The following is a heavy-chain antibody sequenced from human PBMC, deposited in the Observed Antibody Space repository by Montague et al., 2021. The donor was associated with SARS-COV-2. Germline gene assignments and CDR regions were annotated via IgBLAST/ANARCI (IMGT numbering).Heavy chain of an antibody. CDR2: VHDIESS. CDR3: ARVTLGGRCGRTRQYDGLDS. J-gene: IGHJ4*02. CDR1: GGSISRYF. V-gene: IGHV4-59*01. D-gene: IGHD3-16*01. Sequence: SESLSLICTVSGGSISRYFWNWIRQTPGKGLEWMGYVHDIESSIYNPSLQSRITILLDTPKNQFSLRLNAVTAADTAVYYCARVTLGGRCGRTRQYDGLDSWGQGILVTVSS.